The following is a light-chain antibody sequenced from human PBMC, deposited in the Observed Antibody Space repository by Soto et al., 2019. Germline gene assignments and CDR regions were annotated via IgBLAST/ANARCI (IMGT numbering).Light chain of an antibody. Sequence: EIVLTQSPATLSLSPGERATLSCRASQGVSKSLAWYQQKPGQAPRLLIFDASNRATGIPARFSGSGSGTDFTLIISSLEPEDFAVYYCQQRSTWLTWTFGQGTKVDIK. CDR3: QQRSTWLTWT. J-gene: IGKJ1*01. CDR1: QGVSKS. V-gene: IGKV3-11*01. CDR2: DAS.